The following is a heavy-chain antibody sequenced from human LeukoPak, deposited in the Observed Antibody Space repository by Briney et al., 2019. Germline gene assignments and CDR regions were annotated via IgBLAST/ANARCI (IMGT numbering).Heavy chain of an antibody. Sequence: ASVKVSCKASGGTFSSYAMSWVRQAPGKGLEWVSAISGSGGSTYYADSVKGRFTISRDNSKNTLYLQMNSLRAEDTAVYYCAKDSSGWFSNWFDPWGQGTLVTVSS. CDR1: GGTFSSYA. CDR2: ISGSGGST. V-gene: IGHV3-23*01. CDR3: AKDSSGWFSNWFDP. J-gene: IGHJ5*02. D-gene: IGHD6-19*01.